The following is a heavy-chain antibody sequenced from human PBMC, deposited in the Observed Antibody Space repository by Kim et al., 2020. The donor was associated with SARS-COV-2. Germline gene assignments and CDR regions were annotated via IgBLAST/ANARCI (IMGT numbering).Heavy chain of an antibody. Sequence: GGSLRLSCAASGFTVSSNYMSWVRQAPGKGLEWVSVIYSGGSTYYTDSVKGRFTISRDNSKNTLYLQMNSLRAEDTAVYYCAGVPLVADCGGDCPHYFDCWGQGTLVTVSS. CDR2: IYSGGST. CDR1: GFTVSSNY. D-gene: IGHD2-21*02. J-gene: IGHJ4*02. CDR3: AGVPLVADCGGDCPHYFDC. V-gene: IGHV3-66*01.